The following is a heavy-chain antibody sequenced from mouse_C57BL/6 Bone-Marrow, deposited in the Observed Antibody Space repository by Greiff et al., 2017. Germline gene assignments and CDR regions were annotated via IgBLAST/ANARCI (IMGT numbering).Heavy chain of an antibody. D-gene: IGHD1-1*01. Sequence: QVQLQQPGAELVRPGTSVKLSCKASGYTFTSYWMHWVKQRPGQGLEWIGVIDPSDSYTNYNQKFKGKATLTVDTSSSTAYMQLSSLTSEDSAVYYCARGPYYFHAMDYWGQGTSVTVSS. CDR1: GYTFTSYW. V-gene: IGHV1-59*01. J-gene: IGHJ4*01. CDR2: IDPSDSYT. CDR3: ARGPYYFHAMDY.